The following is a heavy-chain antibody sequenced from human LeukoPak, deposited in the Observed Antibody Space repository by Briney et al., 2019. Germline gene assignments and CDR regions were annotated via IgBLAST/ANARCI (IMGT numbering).Heavy chain of an antibody. V-gene: IGHV1-69*04. CDR3: ASMREGIVVVPAAKPL. CDR1: GGTFSSYA. J-gene: IGHJ4*02. D-gene: IGHD2-2*01. CDR2: IIPILGIA. Sequence: SVKVSCKASGGTFSSYAISWVRQAPGQGLEWMGRIIPILGIANYAQKFQGRVTITADKSTSTAYMELSSLRSEDTAVYYCASMREGIVVVPAAKPLWGQGTLVTVSS.